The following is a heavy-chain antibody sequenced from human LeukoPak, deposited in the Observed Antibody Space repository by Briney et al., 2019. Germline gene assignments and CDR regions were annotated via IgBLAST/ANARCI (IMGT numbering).Heavy chain of an antibody. J-gene: IGHJ4*02. CDR1: GLTFSSYG. CDR2: IRGSGVTT. CDR3: AKVTYGSGTYGAFDY. D-gene: IGHD3-10*01. Sequence: GGSLRLSCAASGLTFSSYGMSWVRQAPGKGLEWVSGIRGSGVTTYYADSVKGRFTISRGNSKNTLYLQMNSLRAEDTAVYYCAKVTYGSGTYGAFDYWGQGTLVTVSS. V-gene: IGHV3-23*01.